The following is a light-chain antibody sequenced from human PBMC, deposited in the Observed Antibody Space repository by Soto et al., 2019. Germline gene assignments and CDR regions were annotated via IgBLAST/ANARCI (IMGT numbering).Light chain of an antibody. CDR1: QDISNY. V-gene: IGKV1-33*01. CDR3: PQYDNLPFT. Sequence: DIQMNQSPSSLSASVGDRVTITCQASQDISNYLNWYQQKPGKAPKLLIYDASNLETGVPSRFSGSGSGTDFTFTISRLQPEDIATYYCPQYDNLPFTFGPGTKVDIK. CDR2: DAS. J-gene: IGKJ3*01.